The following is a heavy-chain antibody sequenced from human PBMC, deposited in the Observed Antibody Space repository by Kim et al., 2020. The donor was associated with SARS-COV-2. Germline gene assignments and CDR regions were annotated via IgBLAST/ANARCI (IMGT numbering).Heavy chain of an antibody. CDR1: GGSISSGDYY. Sequence: SETLSLTCTVSGGSISSGDYYWSWIRQPPGKGLEWIGYIYYSGSTYYNPSLKSRVTISVDTSKNQFSLKLSSVTAADTAVYYCARVTYYDFWSGSPDYWGQGTLVTVSS. V-gene: IGHV4-30-4*01. D-gene: IGHD3-3*01. J-gene: IGHJ4*02. CDR2: IYYSGST. CDR3: ARVTYYDFWSGSPDY.